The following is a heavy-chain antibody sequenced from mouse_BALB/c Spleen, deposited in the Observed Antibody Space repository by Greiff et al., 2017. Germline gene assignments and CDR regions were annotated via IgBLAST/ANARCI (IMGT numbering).Heavy chain of an antibody. CDR1: GYSITSDYA. CDR3: ARSKEWNYYFDY. D-gene: IGHD1-3*01. V-gene: IGHV3-2*02. CDR2: ISYSGST. Sequence: EVQLQQSGPGLVKPSQSLSLTCTVTGYSITSDYAWNWIRQFPGNKLEWMGYISYSGSTSYNPSLKSRISITRDTSKNQFFLQLNSVTTEDTATYYCARSKEWNYYFDYWGQGTTLTVSS. J-gene: IGHJ2*01.